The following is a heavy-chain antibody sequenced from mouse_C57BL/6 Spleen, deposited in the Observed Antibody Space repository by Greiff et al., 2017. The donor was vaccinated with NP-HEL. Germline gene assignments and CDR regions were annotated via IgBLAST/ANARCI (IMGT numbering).Heavy chain of an antibody. CDR2: ISDGGSYT. J-gene: IGHJ4*01. CDR3: ARDSMADY. D-gene: IGHD1-1*02. Sequence: EVQLVESGGGLVKPGGSLKLSCAASGFTFSSYAMSWVRQTPEKRLEWVATISDGGSYTYYPDNVKGRFTISRDNAKNNLYLQMSHLKSEDTAMYYCARDSMADYWGQGTSVTVSS. V-gene: IGHV5-4*01. CDR1: GFTFSSYA.